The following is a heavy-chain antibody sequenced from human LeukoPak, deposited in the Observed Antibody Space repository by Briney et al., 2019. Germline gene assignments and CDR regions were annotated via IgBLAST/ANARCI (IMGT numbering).Heavy chain of an antibody. J-gene: IGHJ4*02. V-gene: IGHV1-18*01. CDR3: VRSAGSGYYPRTLDY. D-gene: IGHD3-22*01. Sequence: ASVKVSCKASGYTFNSYGFSWVRQAPGQGLEWMGWISAYNGNRNYAQKLQGRVTMTTDTSTSTAYMELRSLRSDDTDVYYCVRSAGSGYYPRTLDYWGQGTLVTVSS. CDR2: ISAYNGNR. CDR1: GYTFNSYG.